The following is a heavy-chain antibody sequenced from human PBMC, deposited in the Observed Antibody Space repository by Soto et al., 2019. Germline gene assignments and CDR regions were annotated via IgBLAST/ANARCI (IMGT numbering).Heavy chain of an antibody. Sequence: SETLSLTCAISGDSVSSNSAAWNWIRQSPSRGLEWLGRTYYRSKWYNDYAVSVKSRITINPDTSKNQLSLQLNSVTPEDTAVYYCERDPAVAGSDIWFDPWGQGTLVTVSS. CDR1: GDSVSSNSAA. CDR2: TYYRSKWYN. J-gene: IGHJ5*02. D-gene: IGHD6-19*01. CDR3: ERDPAVAGSDIWFDP. V-gene: IGHV6-1*01.